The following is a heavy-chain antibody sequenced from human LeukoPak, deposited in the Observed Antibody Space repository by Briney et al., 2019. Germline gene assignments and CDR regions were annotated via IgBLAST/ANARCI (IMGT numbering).Heavy chain of an antibody. D-gene: IGHD3-22*01. J-gene: IGHJ4*02. CDR1: GFTFSSYE. CDR2: ISSSGSTI. V-gene: IGHV3-48*03. Sequence: GGSLRLSCAASGFTFSSYEMNWVRQAPGKGLEWVLYISSSGSTIYYADSVKGRFTISRDNAKNSLYLQMNSLRAEDTAVYYCARAGGPYYYDASGYSFFDCWGQGTLVTVS. CDR3: ARAGGPYYYDASGYSFFDC.